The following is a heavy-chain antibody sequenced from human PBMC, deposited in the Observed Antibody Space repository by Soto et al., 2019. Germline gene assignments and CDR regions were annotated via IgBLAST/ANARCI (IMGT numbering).Heavy chain of an antibody. J-gene: IGHJ4*02. CDR2: IIPIFGTA. Sequence: SVKVSCKASGGTLSSYASRWVRQAPGQGLEWMGGIIPIFGTANYAQKFQGRVTMTEDTSTDTAYMELSSLRSEDTAVYYCATVPSYYGSGSPFDYWGQGTLVTVSS. V-gene: IGHV1-69*06. CDR3: ATVPSYYGSGSPFDY. D-gene: IGHD3-10*01. CDR1: GGTLSSYA.